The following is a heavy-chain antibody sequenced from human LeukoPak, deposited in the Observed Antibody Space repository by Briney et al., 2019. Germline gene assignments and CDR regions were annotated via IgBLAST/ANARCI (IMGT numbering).Heavy chain of an antibody. D-gene: IGHD1-26*01. V-gene: IGHV3-21*01. CDR1: GFTFSTYT. CDR2: ITSSSNYI. J-gene: IGHJ3*02. CDR3: ATYSGPGAFDI. Sequence: GGSLSLSCAASGFTFSTYTMNWVRQAPGKGREWVSSITSSSNYIYYADSVKGRFTISRDNAKNSLYLQMNSLRAEDTAVYYCATYSGPGAFDIWGQGTMVTVSS.